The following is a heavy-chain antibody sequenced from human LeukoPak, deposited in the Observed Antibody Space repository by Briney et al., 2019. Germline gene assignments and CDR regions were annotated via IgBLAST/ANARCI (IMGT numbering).Heavy chain of an antibody. CDR3: AKKGVTVIGSNWFDS. J-gene: IGHJ5*01. CDR2: ISGSGGST. D-gene: IGHD4-11*01. V-gene: IGHV3-23*01. CDR1: GFTFSSYA. Sequence: GGSLRLSCAASGFTFSSYAMSWVRQASGKGLEWVSAISGSGGSTYYADSVKGRFTISRDNSKNTLYLQMNSLRAEDTAVYYCAKKGVTVIGSNWFDSWGQGTLVTVSS.